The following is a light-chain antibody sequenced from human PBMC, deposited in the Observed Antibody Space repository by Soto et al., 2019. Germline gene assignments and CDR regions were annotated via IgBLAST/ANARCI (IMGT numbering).Light chain of an antibody. V-gene: IGKV3-15*01. CDR1: QDISDN. CDR3: QQYYNWPLFT. CDR2: GSS. J-gene: IGKJ3*01. Sequence: EIVMTQSPATLSVSPGESATLSCRASQDISDNLAWYQQKAGQAPRFLFYGSSTRAPGIPARFSGSGSGTEFPLTFSSLQSEDFDVYSCQQYYNWPLFTFGPGTKVDI.